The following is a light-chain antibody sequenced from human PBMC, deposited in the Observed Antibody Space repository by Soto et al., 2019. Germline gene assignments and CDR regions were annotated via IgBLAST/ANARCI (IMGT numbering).Light chain of an antibody. CDR1: NSDVGGYNY. V-gene: IGLV2-14*03. Sequence: QSALTQPASVSGSPGQSITISCTGSNSDVGGYNYVSWYQQHPGKAPKLIIYDVTNRPSGGSNRFSGSKSGSTASLIISGLQTEDEADYYCSSYGCSTFVLFGGGTQLTVL. CDR3: SSYGCSTFVL. J-gene: IGLJ2*01. CDR2: DVT.